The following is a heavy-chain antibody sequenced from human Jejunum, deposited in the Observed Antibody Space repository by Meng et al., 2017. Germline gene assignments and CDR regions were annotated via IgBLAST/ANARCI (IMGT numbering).Heavy chain of an antibody. CDR2: IYYSGST. V-gene: IGHV4-31*01. D-gene: IGHD1-1*01. CDR3: ARVNWTSSYWYFDL. J-gene: IGHJ2*01. Sequence: QVQLQQSGRVLVKPSQTLSLTCTVSGASMSSGNYYWTWIRQHPGKGLEWIGYIYYSGSTYYNPSLQSLVTISIDMSENQFSLKLTSVTAADTAVYYCARVNWTSSYWYFDLWGRGTLVTVSS. CDR1: GASMSSGNYY.